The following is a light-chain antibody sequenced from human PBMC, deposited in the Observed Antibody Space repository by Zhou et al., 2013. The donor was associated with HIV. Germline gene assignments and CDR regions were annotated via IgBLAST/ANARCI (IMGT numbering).Light chain of an antibody. CDR3: QHYGSSRST. J-gene: IGKJ4*01. Sequence: EIIMTQSPAALSVSPGEAVTLSCRASQNVNINLAWYQKKPGQTPRLLIYRASTKAAGIPGRFGGSGSGTDFTLTISRLEPEDSAVYYCQHYGSSRSTFGGGTKVEIK. CDR1: QNVNIN. CDR2: RAS. V-gene: IGKV3-15*01.